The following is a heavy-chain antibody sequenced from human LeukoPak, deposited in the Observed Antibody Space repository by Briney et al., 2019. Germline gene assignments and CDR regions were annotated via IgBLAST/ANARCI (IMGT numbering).Heavy chain of an antibody. Sequence: GGSLRLSCAASGFTFSSYAMSWVRQAPGKGLEWVSSISSSSSYIYYADSVKGRFTISRDNAKNSLYLQMNSLRAEDTAVYYCARDFFAPGIPAANYMDVWGKGTTVTVSS. CDR3: ARDFFAPGIPAANYMDV. D-gene: IGHD6-13*01. CDR2: ISSSSSYI. CDR1: GFTFSSYA. J-gene: IGHJ6*03. V-gene: IGHV3-21*01.